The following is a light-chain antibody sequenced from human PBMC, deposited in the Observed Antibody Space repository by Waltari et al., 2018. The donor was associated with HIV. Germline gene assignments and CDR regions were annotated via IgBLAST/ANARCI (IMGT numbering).Light chain of an antibody. J-gene: IGLJ2*01. CDR1: TSNIGTNI. V-gene: IGLV1-44*01. Sequence: QSVLTQPPSASGTPGQNVTISCSGNTSNIGTNIVNWYQQFPGAAPKLLIYSNNQRPSGVPARFSGSKSGTSASLAIRGLQSEDEADYFCAAWDDTLNGLFGGGTKLTVL. CDR2: SNN. CDR3: AAWDDTLNGL.